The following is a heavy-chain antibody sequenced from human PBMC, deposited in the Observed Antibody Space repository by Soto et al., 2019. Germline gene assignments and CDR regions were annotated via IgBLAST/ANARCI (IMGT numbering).Heavy chain of an antibody. CDR2: IIPILGIA. V-gene: IGHV1-69*02. CDR3: ASRDGYSHWYFDL. D-gene: IGHD2-21*01. CDR1: GGTFSSYT. J-gene: IGHJ2*01. Sequence: QVQLVQSGAEVKKPGSSVKVSCKASGGTFSSYTISWVRQAPGQGLEWMGRIIPILGIANYAQKFQGRVMITADKSSSTAYMELSSLRSEDTAVYYCASRDGYSHWYFDLWGRGTLVTVSS.